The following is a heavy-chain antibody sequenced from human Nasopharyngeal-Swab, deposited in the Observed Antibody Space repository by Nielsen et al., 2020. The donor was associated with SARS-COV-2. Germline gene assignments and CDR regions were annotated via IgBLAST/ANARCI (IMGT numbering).Heavy chain of an antibody. D-gene: IGHD3-22*01. J-gene: IGHJ6*02. V-gene: IGHV1-69*04. CDR3: ASQGGGDYYDSRRYYNYVMDV. CDR1: GGTFSSYA. CDR2: IIPIFGIA. Sequence: SVKVSCKASGGTFSSYAISWVRQVPGQGLEWMGRIIPIFGIANYAQKLQGRVTITADKSTSTAYMELSSLRSEDTAVYYCASQGGGDYYDSRRYYNYVMDVWGQGTTVTVSS.